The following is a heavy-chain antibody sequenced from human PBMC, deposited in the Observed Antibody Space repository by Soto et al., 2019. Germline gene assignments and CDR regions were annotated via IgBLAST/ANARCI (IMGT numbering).Heavy chain of an antibody. V-gene: IGHV1-2*02. J-gene: IGHJ4*02. CDR2: INPNSGGT. CDR3: ARSSGRKIPPPK. Sequence: ASVKVSCKASGYTFTGYYMHWVRQAPGQGLEWMGWINPNSGGTNYAQKFQGRVTMTRDTSISTAYMELSRLRSDDTAVYYCARSSGRKIPPPKWGKGTLVTVDS. D-gene: IGHD1-26*01. CDR1: GYTFTGYY.